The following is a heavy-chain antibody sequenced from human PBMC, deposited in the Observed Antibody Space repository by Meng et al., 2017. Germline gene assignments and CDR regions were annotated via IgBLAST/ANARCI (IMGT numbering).Heavy chain of an antibody. CDR2: ISAYNGNT. Sequence: ASVKVSCKASGYTFTSYGISWVRQAPGQGREWMGWISAYNGNTNYAQKLQGRVTMTTDTSTSTAYMELRSLRSDDTAVYYCARDRSSGWYEYYYYYYGMDVWGQGTTVTVSS. V-gene: IGHV1-18*01. CDR1: GYTFTSYG. J-gene: IGHJ6*02. D-gene: IGHD6-19*01. CDR3: ARDRSSGWYEYYYYYYGMDV.